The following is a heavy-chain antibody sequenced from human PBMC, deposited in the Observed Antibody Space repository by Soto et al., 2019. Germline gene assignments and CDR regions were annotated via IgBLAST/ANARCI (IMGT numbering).Heavy chain of an antibody. CDR3: WKLGTGYALYYYDY. J-gene: IGHJ4*02. V-gene: IGHV3-23*01. CDR2: ISGSGGAT. Sequence: VQLLESGGGLVQPGGSLRLSCAASGFSFNNYGMSWVRQAPGKGLEWVAAISGSGGATYYADSVQGRFTISKDFSTNTVYLQIKGLRADDTAVDYCWKLGTGYALYYYDYWGQGAVVTVSS. D-gene: IGHD3-9*01. CDR1: GFSFNNYG.